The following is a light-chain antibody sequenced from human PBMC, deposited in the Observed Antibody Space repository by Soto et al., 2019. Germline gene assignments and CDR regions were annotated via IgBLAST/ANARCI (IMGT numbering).Light chain of an antibody. V-gene: IGLV2-14*01. CDR2: DVS. CDR1: SSDVGTYNY. CDR3: SSYTTSNTQV. Sequence: QSVLTQPASVSGSPGQSITISCTGTSSDVGTYNYVSWYQHRPGKAPKLVIYDVSYRPSGVSNRFSGSKSANTASLTISGLQAEDEADYYCSSYTTSNTQVFGGGTQLTVL. J-gene: IGLJ3*02.